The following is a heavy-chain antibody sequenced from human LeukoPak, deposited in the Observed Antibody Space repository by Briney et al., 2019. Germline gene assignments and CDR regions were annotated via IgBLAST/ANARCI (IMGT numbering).Heavy chain of an antibody. V-gene: IGHV3-21*01. CDR3: ARDPEYSSSIDWFDP. D-gene: IGHD6-6*01. J-gene: IGHJ5*02. CDR1: GFTFSSYS. Sequence: GGSLRLSCAASGFTFSSYSMNWVRQAPGKGLEWVSSISSSSSYIYYADSVKGRFTISRDNAKNSLYLQMNSLRAEDTAVYYCARDPEYSSSIDWFDPWGQGTLVTVSS. CDR2: ISSSSSYI.